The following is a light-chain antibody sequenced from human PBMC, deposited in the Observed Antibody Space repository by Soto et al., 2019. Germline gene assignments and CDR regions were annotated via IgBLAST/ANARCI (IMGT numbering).Light chain of an antibody. CDR3: QQRSNWPLT. CDR1: QSVGSY. V-gene: IGKV3-11*01. CDR2: DAS. Sequence: EIVLTQSPATLSLSPGERATLSCRAGQSVGSYLAWYQQKPGQAPRLLIYDASNRATGIPARFSGSGSGTDFTLTISSLEPEDFAVYYCQQRSNWPLTFGGGTKVEIK. J-gene: IGKJ4*01.